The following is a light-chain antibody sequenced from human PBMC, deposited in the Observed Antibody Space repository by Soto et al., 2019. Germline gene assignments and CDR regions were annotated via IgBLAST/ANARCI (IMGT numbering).Light chain of an antibody. J-gene: IGLJ2*01. Sequence: QSVLTQPASVSGSPGQSITISCTGTSSEVGAYNYVSWYQQYPGKAPKLVISDVSNRPSGVSNRFSGSKSGNTASLTISGLQAEDEADYYCSSYTSSGTLVLFGGGTQLTVL. CDR3: SSYTSSGTLVL. CDR1: SSEVGAYNY. V-gene: IGLV2-14*01. CDR2: DVS.